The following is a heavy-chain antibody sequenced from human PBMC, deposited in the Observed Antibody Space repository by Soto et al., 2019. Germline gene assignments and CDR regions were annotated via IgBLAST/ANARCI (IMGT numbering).Heavy chain of an antibody. CDR1: GFTVSSYG. CDR2: ISYDGSNK. CDR3: AKLIATAMVQYYYYGMDV. V-gene: IGHV3-30*18. J-gene: IGHJ6*02. Sequence: GGSLRLAXAASGFTVSSYGMHWVRQAPGKGLEWVAVISYDGSNKYYADSVKGRFTISRDNSKNTLYLQMNSLRAEDTAVYYCAKLIATAMVQYYYYGMDVWGQGTTVTVSS. D-gene: IGHD5-18*01.